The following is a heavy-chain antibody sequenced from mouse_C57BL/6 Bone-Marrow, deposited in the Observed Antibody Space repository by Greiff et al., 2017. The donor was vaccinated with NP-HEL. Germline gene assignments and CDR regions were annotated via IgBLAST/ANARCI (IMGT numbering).Heavy chain of an antibody. CDR2: IYPGSGST. D-gene: IGHD1-1*01. CDR3: ARSKNSSYDYYAMDY. Sequence: QVQLQQPGAELVKPGASVKMSCKASGYTFTSYWITWVKQRPGQGLEWIGDIYPGSGSTNYNEKFKSKATLTVDTSSSTAYMQLSSLTSEDSAVYYCARSKNSSYDYYAMDYWGQGTSVTVSS. CDR1: GYTFTSYW. V-gene: IGHV1-55*01. J-gene: IGHJ4*01.